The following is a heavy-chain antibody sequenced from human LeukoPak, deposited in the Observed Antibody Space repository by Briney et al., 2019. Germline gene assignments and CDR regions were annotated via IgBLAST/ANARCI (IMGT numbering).Heavy chain of an antibody. CDR1: GYSISSGYY. D-gene: IGHD4-11*01. CDR3: ARPTSSNYAGFFFDF. V-gene: IGHV4-38-2*02. CDR2: IYHSGSL. J-gene: IGHJ4*02. Sequence: SETLSLTCSVSGYSISSGYYWAWIRLTPGKGLEWIGSIYHSGSLYYNPSLRSRVTISVDTSTNQFSLKVNSMTAADTAVYYCARPTSSNYAGFFFDFWRQGTLVTVSS.